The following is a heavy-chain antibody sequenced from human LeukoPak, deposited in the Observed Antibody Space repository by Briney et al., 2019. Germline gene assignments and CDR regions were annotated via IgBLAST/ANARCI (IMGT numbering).Heavy chain of an antibody. CDR2: ITGSGGTT. V-gene: IGHV3-23*01. Sequence: GGSLRLSCAASGFTFSSYSMNWVRQAPGKGLEWVSEITGSGGTTYCTDSVKGRFTISRENSKNTLYLQMNSLRVEDTAVYYCATKMGGFWGRGTLVTVSS. J-gene: IGHJ4*02. D-gene: IGHD3-16*01. CDR1: GFTFSSYS. CDR3: ATKMGGF.